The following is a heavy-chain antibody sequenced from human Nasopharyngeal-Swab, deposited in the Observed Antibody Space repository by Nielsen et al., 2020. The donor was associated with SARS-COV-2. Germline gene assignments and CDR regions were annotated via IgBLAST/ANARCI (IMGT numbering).Heavy chain of an antibody. CDR2: ISTSGRTT. CDR1: GFTFSDYY. D-gene: IGHD1-14*01. J-gene: IGHJ6*02. V-gene: IGHV3-11*01. Sequence: GESLKISCAASGFTFSDYYMAWVRQAPGKGLEWPSYISTSGRTTDSADSVKGRFTISRDNAKNSLYLQMNSLRAEDTALYYCAKDHGYYYGMDVWGQGTTVTVSS. CDR3: AKDHGYYYGMDV.